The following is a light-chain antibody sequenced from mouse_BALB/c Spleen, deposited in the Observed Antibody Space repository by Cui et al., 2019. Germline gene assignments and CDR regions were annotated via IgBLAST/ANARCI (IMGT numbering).Light chain of an antibody. CDR3: KQLYRTPYT. Sequence: DIQMTQSPASQSASLGESVTITCLASQTIGTWLAWYQQQPGKSPQLLIYAATSLADGVPSRFSGSGSGTKFAFKISSLQAEDFVSYYCKQLYRTPYTFGGGTKLEIK. CDR2: AAT. V-gene: IGKV12-98*01. CDR1: QTIGTW. J-gene: IGKJ2*01.